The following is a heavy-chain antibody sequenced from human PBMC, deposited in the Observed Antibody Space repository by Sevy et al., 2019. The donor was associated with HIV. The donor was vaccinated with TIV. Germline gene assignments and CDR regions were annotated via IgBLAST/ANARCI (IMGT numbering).Heavy chain of an antibody. V-gene: IGHV1-18*01. D-gene: IGHD2-8*01. CDR3: ACEGGVPRCNHHDYYYYDMDV. CDR2: ISAYNGNT. CDR1: GYTFTSYG. J-gene: IGHJ6*03. Sequence: ASVKVSCKASGYTFTSYGISWVRQAPGQGLEWMGWISAYNGNTNYAQKLQGRVTMTTDTSTCTAYMELRSLRSDDTDMYYCACEGGVPRCNHHDYYYYDMDVWGKGTTVTVSS.